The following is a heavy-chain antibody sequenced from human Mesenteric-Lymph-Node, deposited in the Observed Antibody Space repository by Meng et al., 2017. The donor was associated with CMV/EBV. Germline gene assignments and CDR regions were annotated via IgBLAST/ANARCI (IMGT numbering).Heavy chain of an antibody. CDR3: ARGGVVIVPAAMQVFDY. V-gene: IGHV1-69*04. D-gene: IGHD2-2*01. J-gene: IGHJ4*02. CDR2: IIPIVGIV. Sequence: ISWVRQAPGQGLEWMGRIIPIVGIVNYVQQFQGRVTITADKSTTTAYMELSSLRSEDTAVYYCARGGVVIVPAAMQVFDYWGQGTLVTVSS.